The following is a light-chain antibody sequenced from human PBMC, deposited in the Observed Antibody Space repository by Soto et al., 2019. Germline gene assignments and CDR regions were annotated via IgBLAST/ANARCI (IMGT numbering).Light chain of an antibody. CDR2: DAT. CDR3: QQCSGWQYT. CDR1: QSISSY. Sequence: EVELTQSPATLSLSPGERATLSCRASQSISSYLAWYQQRPGQAPRLLMYDATSRASGVPARFSGSKSGTDFTLTISSXQPEDFAVYFCQQCSGWQYTFGQGTKVDIK. J-gene: IGKJ2*01. V-gene: IGKV3D-11*02.